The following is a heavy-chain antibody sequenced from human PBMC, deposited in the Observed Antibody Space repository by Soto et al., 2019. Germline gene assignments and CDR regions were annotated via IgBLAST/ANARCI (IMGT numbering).Heavy chain of an antibody. Sequence: EVQLLESGGGLVQPGGSLRLSCAASGFPFSSRAMSWVRQAPGKGLEWVSAISGSGTITYYADSVKGRFTISRDTSKNTRYLQRNSLRADDTAVYYCAEWARYCSGADCRAWGQGTLVTVSS. D-gene: IGHD2-15*01. CDR3: AEWARYCSGADCRA. CDR2: ISGSGTIT. J-gene: IGHJ5*02. V-gene: IGHV3-23*01. CDR1: GFPFSSRA.